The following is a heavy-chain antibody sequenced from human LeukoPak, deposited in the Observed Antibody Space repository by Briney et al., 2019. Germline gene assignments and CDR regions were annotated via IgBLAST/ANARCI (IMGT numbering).Heavy chain of an antibody. Sequence: AGGSLRPSCAASGFTVSSNYMSWVRQAPGKGLEWVSVIYSGGSTYYADSVKGRFTISRDNSKDTLYLQMNSLRAEDTAVYYCARGVTTGPPDYWGQGTLVTVSS. CDR3: ARGVTTGPPDY. CDR2: IYSGGST. D-gene: IGHD4-11*01. V-gene: IGHV3-66*02. J-gene: IGHJ4*02. CDR1: GFTVSSNY.